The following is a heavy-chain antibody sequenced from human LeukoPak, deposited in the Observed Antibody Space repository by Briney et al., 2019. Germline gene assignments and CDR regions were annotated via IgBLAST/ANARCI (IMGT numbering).Heavy chain of an antibody. J-gene: IGHJ4*02. CDR2: MNPNSGNT. D-gene: IGHD3-22*01. CDR3: ARGRGYDRTGYVYYFDF. Sequence: GASVKASCKASGYSFTSYDINWVRQAPGQGFEWVGWMNPNSGNTGHAQEFQGRVTMTRDTSMSTAYMELSSLRYEDTAVYYCARGRGYDRTGYVYYFDFWGQGTLVTVSS. CDR1: GYSFTSYD. V-gene: IGHV1-8*01.